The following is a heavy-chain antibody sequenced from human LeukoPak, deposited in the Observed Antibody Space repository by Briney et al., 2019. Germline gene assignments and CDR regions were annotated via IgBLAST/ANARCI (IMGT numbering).Heavy chain of an antibody. CDR3: ARTDSDYSNYDYYFDY. D-gene: IGHD4-11*01. Sequence: SETLSLTCAVYGGSFSGYYWSWIRQPPGKGLEWIGEINHSGSTNYNPSLKSRVTISVDTSKNQFSLKLSSVTAADTAVYYCARTDSDYSNYDYYFDYWGQGTLVTVSS. CDR2: INHSGST. V-gene: IGHV4-34*01. J-gene: IGHJ4*02. CDR1: GGSFSGYY.